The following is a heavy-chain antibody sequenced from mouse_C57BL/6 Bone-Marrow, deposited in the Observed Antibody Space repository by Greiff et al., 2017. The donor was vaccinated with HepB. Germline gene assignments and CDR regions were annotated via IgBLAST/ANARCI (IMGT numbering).Heavy chain of an antibody. D-gene: IGHD2-12*01. CDR3: ARWENLRPYYYAMDY. J-gene: IGHJ4*01. V-gene: IGHV14-2*01. CDR1: GFNIKDYY. CDR2: IDPEDGET. Sequence: EVQLVESGAELVKPGASVKLSCTASGFNIKDYYMHWVKQRTEQGLEWIGRIDPEDGETKYAPKFQGKATITADTSSNTAYLQLSSLTSEDTAVYYCARWENLRPYYYAMDYWGQGTSVTVSS.